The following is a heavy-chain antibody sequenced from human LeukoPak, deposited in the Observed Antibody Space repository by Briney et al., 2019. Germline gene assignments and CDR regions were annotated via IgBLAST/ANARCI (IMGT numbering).Heavy chain of an antibody. CDR1: GFTFDDYA. CDR2: ITWDGDST. Sequence: GGSLRLSCEASGFTFDDYAMHWVRQAPGKGLEWVSLITWDGDSTYYADSVKGRFTISRDNSKNYLYLQMNSLRAEDTALYYCAKGTSSWHEFDSWGQGTLVTVSS. V-gene: IGHV3-43D*03. D-gene: IGHD6-13*01. J-gene: IGHJ4*02. CDR3: AKGTSSWHEFDS.